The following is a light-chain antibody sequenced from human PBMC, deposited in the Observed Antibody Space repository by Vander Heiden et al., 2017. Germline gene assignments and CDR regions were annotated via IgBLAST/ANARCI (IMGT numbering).Light chain of an antibody. CDR2: DVS. CDR1: SSDIGGYKY. CDR3: CSYTTSSTLV. V-gene: IGLV2-14*03. Sequence: QSALTHPASVSGSPGQSITTSCTGSSSDIGGYKYVSCYRPHPANAPKVIIFDVSNRPSGISTRFSGSKSGTTASLTISGLQAEDEADYYCCSYTTSSTLVFGTGTKVTVL. J-gene: IGLJ1*01.